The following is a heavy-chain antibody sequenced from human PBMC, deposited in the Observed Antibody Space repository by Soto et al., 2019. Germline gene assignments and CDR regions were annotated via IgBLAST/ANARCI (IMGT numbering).Heavy chain of an antibody. CDR2: IRSKAYGGTT. CDR3: TTGPPGVIGVQNDFDY. J-gene: IGHJ4*02. V-gene: IGHV3-49*03. Sequence: GGSLRLSCTASGFTFGDYAMSWFRQAPGKGLEWVGFIRSKAYGGTTEYAASVKGRFTISRDDSKSIAYLQMNSLKTEDTAVYYCTTGPPGVIGVQNDFDYWGQGTLVTVSS. D-gene: IGHD3-16*02. CDR1: GFTFGDYA.